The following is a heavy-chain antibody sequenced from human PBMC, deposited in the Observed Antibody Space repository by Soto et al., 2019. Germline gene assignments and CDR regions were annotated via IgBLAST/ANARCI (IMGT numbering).Heavy chain of an antibody. CDR3: ARSYMVRGVIDAFDI. Sequence: SGPTLVNPTQTLTLTCTFSGFSLSTSGMRVSWIRQPPGKALEWLARIDWDDDKFYSTSLKTRLTISKDTSKNQVVLTMTNMDPVDTATYYCARSYMVRGVIDAFDIWGQGTMVTVSS. V-gene: IGHV2-70*04. D-gene: IGHD3-10*01. J-gene: IGHJ3*02. CDR1: GFSLSTSGMR. CDR2: IDWDDDK.